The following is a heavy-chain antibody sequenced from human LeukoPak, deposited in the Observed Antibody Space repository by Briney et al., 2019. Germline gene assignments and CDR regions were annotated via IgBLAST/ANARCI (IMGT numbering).Heavy chain of an antibody. V-gene: IGHV4-59*01. CDR1: GGSISGYD. CDR2: FHKSGST. Sequence: SETLSLTCTVSGGSISGYDWSWLRQPPGKGLEWIAYFHKSGSTDYNPSLKSRVIISADTSRNQLFLQVSSLTATDTAVYYCARGARSLDYWGQGTLVTVSS. J-gene: IGHJ4*02. CDR3: ARGARSLDY.